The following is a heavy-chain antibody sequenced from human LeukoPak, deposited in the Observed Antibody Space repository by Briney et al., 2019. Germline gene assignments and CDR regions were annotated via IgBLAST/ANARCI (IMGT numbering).Heavy chain of an antibody. CDR3: ARGRITMVRGVIIRYFDY. D-gene: IGHD3-10*01. V-gene: IGHV4-61*02. Sequence: PSETLSLTCTVSGGSISSGSYYWSWIRQPAGKGLEWIGRIYTSGSTNYNPSLKSRVTISVDTSKNQFSLKLSSVTAADTAVYYCARGRITMVRGVIIRYFDYWGQGTLVTVSS. CDR1: GGSISSGSYY. J-gene: IGHJ4*02. CDR2: IYTSGST.